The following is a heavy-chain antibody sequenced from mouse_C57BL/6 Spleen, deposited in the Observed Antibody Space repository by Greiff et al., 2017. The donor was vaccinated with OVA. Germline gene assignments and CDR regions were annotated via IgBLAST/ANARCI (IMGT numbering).Heavy chain of an antibody. CDR2: IDPSDSYT. CDR1: GYTFTSYW. Sequence: QVQLQQPGAELVKPGASVKLSCKASGYTFTSYWMQWVKQRPGQGLEWIGEIDPSDSYTNYNQKFKGKATLTVDTSSSTAYMQLSSLTSEDSAVYYCARAQDDYYWYFDVWGTGTTVTVSS. D-gene: IGHD2-4*01. CDR3: ARAQDDYYWYFDV. J-gene: IGHJ1*03. V-gene: IGHV1-50*01.